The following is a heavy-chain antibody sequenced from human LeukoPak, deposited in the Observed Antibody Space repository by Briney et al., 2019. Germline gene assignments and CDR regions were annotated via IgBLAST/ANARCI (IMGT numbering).Heavy chain of an antibody. CDR1: GYTLTELS. D-gene: IGHD6-13*01. V-gene: IGHV1-24*01. CDR2: FDPEDGET. Sequence: ASVKVSCKVSGYTLTELSMQWVRQAPGKGLEWMGGFDPEDGETIYAQKFQGRVTLTEDTSTDTAYMELSSLRSEDTAVYYCARETPDSSSWTAFDFWGQGTLVTVSS. J-gene: IGHJ4*02. CDR3: ARETPDSSSWTAFDF.